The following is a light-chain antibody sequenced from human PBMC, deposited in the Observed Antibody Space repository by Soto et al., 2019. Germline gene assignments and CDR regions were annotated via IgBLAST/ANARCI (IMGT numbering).Light chain of an antibody. J-gene: IGLJ3*02. CDR3: ASWDDSLNGPV. V-gene: IGLV1-36*01. CDR2: YDD. Sequence: QSVLTQPPSVSEAPRQRVTISCSGSSSNIGNNAVNWYQQLPGKAPKLLIYYDDLLPSGVSDRFSGSKSGTSASLAIRGLQSEDEADYYCASWDDSLNGPVFGGGTKLTGL. CDR1: SSNIGNNA.